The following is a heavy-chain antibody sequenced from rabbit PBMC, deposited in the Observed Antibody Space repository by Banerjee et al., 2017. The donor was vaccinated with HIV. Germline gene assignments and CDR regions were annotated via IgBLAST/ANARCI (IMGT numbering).Heavy chain of an antibody. CDR1: GFSFSSSHW. J-gene: IGHJ4*01. CDR3: ARGPVYGTYGWASYFNL. Sequence: QSLEESGGDLVKPGASLTLTCTASGFSFSSSHWICWVRQAPGKGLELIACIGISRGDTWYTTWAKGRFTISKTSSTTVTLQMTSLTAADTATYFCARGPVYGTYGWASYFNLWGPGTLVTVS. D-gene: IGHD7-1*01. CDR2: IGISRGDT. V-gene: IGHV1S40*01.